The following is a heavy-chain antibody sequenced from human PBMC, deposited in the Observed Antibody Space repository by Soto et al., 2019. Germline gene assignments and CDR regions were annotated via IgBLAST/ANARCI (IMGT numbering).Heavy chain of an antibody. CDR3: AREPILDY. CDR2: IWYDGSNK. V-gene: IGHV3-33*01. CDR1: GFTFSSYG. J-gene: IGHJ4*02. Sequence: QVQLVESGGGVVQPGRSLRLSCAASGFTFSSYGMHWVRRAPGKGLEWVAVIWYDGSNKYYADSVKGRFTISRDNSKNTLYLQMNSLRAEDTAVYYCAREPILDYWVQGTLVTVSS.